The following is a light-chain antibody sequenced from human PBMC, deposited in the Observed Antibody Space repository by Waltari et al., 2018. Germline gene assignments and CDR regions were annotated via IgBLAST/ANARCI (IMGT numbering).Light chain of an antibody. J-gene: IGLJ1*01. CDR1: DLPRQY. CDR2: EDT. Sequence: YELTQPPSLSVSPGQQARITSSGHDLPRQYAYWFQQKSGQAPRLVMYEDTKRPSGIPERFSGSSSGTVATLTITGAQVDDEADYYCYSSDSTGLRVFGGGTTVVVL. CDR3: YSSDSTGLRV. V-gene: IGLV3-10*01.